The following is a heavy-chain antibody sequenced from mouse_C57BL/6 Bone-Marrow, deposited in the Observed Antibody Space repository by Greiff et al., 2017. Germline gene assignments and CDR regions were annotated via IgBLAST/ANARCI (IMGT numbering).Heavy chain of an antibody. D-gene: IGHD2-1*01. V-gene: IGHV1-82*01. J-gene: IGHJ4*01. CDR2: IYPGDGDT. CDR1: GYAFSSSW. Sequence: VQLQQSGPELVKPGASVKISCKASGYAFSSSWMNWVKQRPGKGLEWIGRIYPGDGDTNYNGKFKGKATLTADKSSSTAYMQLSSLTSEDSAVYFCARSYLLWYAMDYWGQGTSVTVSS. CDR3: ARSYLLWYAMDY.